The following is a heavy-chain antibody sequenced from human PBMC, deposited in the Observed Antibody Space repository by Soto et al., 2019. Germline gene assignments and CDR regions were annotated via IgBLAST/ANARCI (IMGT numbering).Heavy chain of an antibody. CDR3: AKGWVLWFGEDNWFDP. CDR1: GFTFSSYA. J-gene: IGHJ5*02. D-gene: IGHD3-10*01. V-gene: IGHV3-23*01. CDR2: ISGSGGST. Sequence: PGGSLRLSCAASGFTFSSYAMSWVRQAPGKGLEWVSAISGSGGSTYYADSVKGRFTISRDNSKNTLYLQMNSLRAEDTAVYYCAKGWVLWFGEDNWFDPWGQGTLVTVSS.